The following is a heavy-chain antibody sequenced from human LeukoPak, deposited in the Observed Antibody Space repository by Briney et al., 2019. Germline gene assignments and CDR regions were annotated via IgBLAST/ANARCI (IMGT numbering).Heavy chain of an antibody. CDR2: ISGSGGST. D-gene: IGHD3-22*01. CDR1: GFTFSSYG. J-gene: IGHJ4*02. CDR3: AKSTANYYDSSGYYESGGGGFDY. V-gene: IGHV3-23*01. Sequence: PGGSLRLSCAASGFTFSSYGMSWVRQAPGKGLEWVSAISGSGGSTYYADSVKGRFTISRDNSKNTLYLQMNSLRAEDTAVYYCAKSTANYYDSSGYYESGGGGFDYWGQGTLVTVSS.